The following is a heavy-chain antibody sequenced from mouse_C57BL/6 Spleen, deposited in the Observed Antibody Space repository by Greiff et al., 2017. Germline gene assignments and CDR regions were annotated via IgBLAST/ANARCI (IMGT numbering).Heavy chain of an antibody. CDR2: IDPETGGT. CDR3: TRSTGTGFAY. V-gene: IGHV1-15*01. J-gene: IGHJ3*01. Sequence: VQLQQSGAELVRPGASVTLSCKASGYTFTDYEMHWVKQTPVHGLEWIGAIDPETGGTAYNQKFKGKAILTADKSSSTAYMELRSLTSEDSAVYYCTRSTGTGFAYWGQGTLVTVSA. D-gene: IGHD4-1*01. CDR1: GYTFTDYE.